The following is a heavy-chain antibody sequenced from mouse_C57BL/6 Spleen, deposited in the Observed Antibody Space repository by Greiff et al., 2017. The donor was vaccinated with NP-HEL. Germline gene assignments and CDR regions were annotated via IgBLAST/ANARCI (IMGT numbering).Heavy chain of an antibody. V-gene: IGHV1-54*01. CDR2: INPGSGGT. D-gene: IGHD2-2*01. CDR3: AVVTEGFAY. CDR1: GYAFTNYL. Sequence: VQLQQSGAELVRPGTSVKVSCKASGYAFTNYLIEWVKQRPGQGLEWIGVINPGSGGTNYNEKFKGKATLTADKSSSTAYMQLSSLTSEDSAVYFCAVVTEGFAYWGQGTLVTVSA. J-gene: IGHJ3*01.